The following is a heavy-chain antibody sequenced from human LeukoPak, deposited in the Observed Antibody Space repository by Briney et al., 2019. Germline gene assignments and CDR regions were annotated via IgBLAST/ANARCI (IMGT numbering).Heavy chain of an antibody. CDR1: GFTFSSYA. CDR2: VSPSGGRT. CDR3: AQVRGVYCSSPACYYYDA. D-gene: IGHD2-2*01. V-gene: IGHV3-23*01. Sequence: PGGSLRLSCGASGFTFSSYALSWVRQTPGRGLEWVAGVSPSGGRTIYADSAEGRFTISRDNSNDTVYLQLSSLRAEDSALYYCAQVRGVYCSSPACYYYDAWGQGTPVTVSS. J-gene: IGHJ4*02.